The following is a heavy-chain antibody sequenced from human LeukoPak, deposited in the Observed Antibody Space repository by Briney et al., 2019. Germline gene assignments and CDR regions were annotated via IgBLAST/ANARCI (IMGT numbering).Heavy chain of an antibody. J-gene: IGHJ4*02. CDR1: RFTFSSYA. V-gene: IGHV3-23*01. CDR3: AQPQWELRGLTDH. Sequence: PGGSLRLSCPASRFTFSSYAMSWARQAPGKGLEGIGGTNKKGGNTQYADSVKDRPTLHRHNSKNTLYLQMNRLRAEDTAVYSCAQPQWELRGLTDHWGQGTPVTVSS. CDR2: TNKKGGNT. D-gene: IGHD1-26*01.